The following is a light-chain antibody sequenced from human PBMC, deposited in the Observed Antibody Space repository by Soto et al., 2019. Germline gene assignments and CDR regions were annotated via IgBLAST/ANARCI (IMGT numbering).Light chain of an antibody. J-gene: IGLJ2*01. Sequence: QTVVTQEPSLTVSPGGTVTLTCASSTGAVTSGYYPNWFQQKPGQAPRALIYSTSNKDSWTPARFSGSLFGGKAALTLSGVQPEDEAEYYCLLYYGGAHVVFGGGTKLTVL. CDR2: STS. CDR1: TGAVTSGYY. V-gene: IGLV7-43*01. CDR3: LLYYGGAHVV.